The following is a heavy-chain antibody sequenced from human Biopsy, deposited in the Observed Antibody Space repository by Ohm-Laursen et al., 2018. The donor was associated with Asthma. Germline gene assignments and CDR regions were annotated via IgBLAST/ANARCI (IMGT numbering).Heavy chain of an antibody. CDR3: ARGPAWQQLDN. CDR1: GFTFGDYC. Sequence: GSLRLSCTASGFTFGDYCMSWVRQVPGKGLEWGANIKHDGTEKNHVDSLKGRFTISRDNAKNTLYLEMNSLRAEDTAVYYCARGPAWQQLDNWGQGTLVTVSS. V-gene: IGHV3-7*01. J-gene: IGHJ4*02. D-gene: IGHD6-13*01. CDR2: IKHDGTEK.